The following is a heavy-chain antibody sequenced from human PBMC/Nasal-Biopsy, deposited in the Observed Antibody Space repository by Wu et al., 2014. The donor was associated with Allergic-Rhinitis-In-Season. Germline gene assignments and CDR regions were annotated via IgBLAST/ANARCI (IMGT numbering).Heavy chain of an antibody. Sequence: LRLSCAASGFTFSNYEMNWVRQAPGKGLEWISYISSSGNTIYYADSVKGRFTISRDNAKNSLYLQMNSLRTEDTALYYCARALDNFDYWGQGTLVIVSS. V-gene: IGHV3-48*03. CDR1: GFTFSNYE. D-gene: IGHD2-2*03. CDR3: ARALDNFDY. J-gene: IGHJ4*02. CDR2: ISSSGNTI.